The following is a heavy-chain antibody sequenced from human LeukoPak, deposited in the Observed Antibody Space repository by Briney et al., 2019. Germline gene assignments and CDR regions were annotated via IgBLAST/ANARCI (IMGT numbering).Heavy chain of an antibody. CDR2: INHSGST. CDR3: AGEDSSGYYHNPYGY. D-gene: IGHD3-22*01. CDR1: GGSFSGYY. Sequence: NSSETLSLTCAVYGGSFSGYYWSWIRQPPGKGLEWIGEINHSGSTNYNPSLKSRVTISVDTSKNQFSLKLSSVTAADTAVYYCAGEDSSGYYHNPYGYWGQGTLVTVSS. V-gene: IGHV4-34*01. J-gene: IGHJ4*02.